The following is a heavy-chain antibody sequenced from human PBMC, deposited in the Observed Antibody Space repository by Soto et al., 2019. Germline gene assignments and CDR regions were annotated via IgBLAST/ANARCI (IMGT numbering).Heavy chain of an antibody. V-gene: IGHV3-30*18. D-gene: IGHD3-22*01. CDR1: GFTFSSYG. CDR2: ISYDGSNR. CDR3: AKDTYYYDTTGYYVYDF. Sequence: GSLRLSCAASGFTFSSYGIHWVRQAPGKGLEWVAIISYDGSNRNYADSVKGRFTISRDNSKNTVFLQMNSLRPEDTAVYYCAKDTYYYDTTGYYVYDFWGQGTLVTVS. J-gene: IGHJ4*02.